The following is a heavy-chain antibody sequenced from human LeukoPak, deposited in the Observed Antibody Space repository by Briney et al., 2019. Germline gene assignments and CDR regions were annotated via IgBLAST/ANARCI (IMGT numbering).Heavy chain of an antibody. CDR1: GGSFSGYS. CDR2: IYHSGST. J-gene: IGHJ4*02. CDR3: ARFRSTTRTFDY. Sequence: PSETLSLTCAVYGGSFSGYSWSWLRQPPGKGLEWIGYIYHSGSTYYNPSLKSRVTISVDRSKNQFSLKLSSVTAADTAVYYCARFRSTTRTFDYWGQGTLVTVSS. V-gene: IGHV4-30-2*01. D-gene: IGHD4-17*01.